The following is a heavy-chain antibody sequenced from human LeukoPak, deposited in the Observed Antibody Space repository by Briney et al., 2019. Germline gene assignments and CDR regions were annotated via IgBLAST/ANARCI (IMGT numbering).Heavy chain of an antibody. CDR3: ARDSIYGSGSYLHYFDY. D-gene: IGHD3-10*01. J-gene: IGHJ4*02. V-gene: IGHV3-33*01. Sequence: GGSLRLSCAASGFTFSSYGMHWVRQAPGKGLEWVAVIWYDGSNKYYADSVKGRFTISRDNSKNTLYLQMNSLRAEDTAVYYCARDSIYGSGSYLHYFDYWGQGTLVTVSS. CDR1: GFTFSSYG. CDR2: IWYDGSNK.